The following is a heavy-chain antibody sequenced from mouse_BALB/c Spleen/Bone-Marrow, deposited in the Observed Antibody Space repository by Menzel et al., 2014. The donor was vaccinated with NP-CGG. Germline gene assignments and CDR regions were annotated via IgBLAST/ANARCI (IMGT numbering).Heavy chain of an antibody. CDR1: GYTFTDYW. D-gene: IGHD1-1*01. CDR3: ARRGVYYYGSFDY. J-gene: IGHJ2*01. Sequence: QVHVKQSGAELVMPGASVKMSCKASGYTFTDYWMHWVKQRPGQGLEWIGAIDTSDSYTSYNQKFKGKATLTVDESSSTAVRQLCSLTSEDCAVYYCARRGVYYYGSFDYWGQGTTITVSS. CDR2: IDTSDSYT. V-gene: IGHV1-69*01.